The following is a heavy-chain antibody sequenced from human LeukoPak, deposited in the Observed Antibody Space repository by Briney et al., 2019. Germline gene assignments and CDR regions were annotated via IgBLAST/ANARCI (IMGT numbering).Heavy chain of an antibody. D-gene: IGHD2-2*02. CDR3: AKLYKEFDY. Sequence: GRSLRLSCAASGFTFSSYGMHWVRQAPGKGLEWVAFIRYDGSNKYYADSVKGRFTISRDNSKNTLYLQMSSLRAEDTAVYYCAKLYKEFDYWGQGTLVTVSS. CDR1: GFTFSSYG. J-gene: IGHJ4*02. CDR2: IRYDGSNK. V-gene: IGHV3-30*02.